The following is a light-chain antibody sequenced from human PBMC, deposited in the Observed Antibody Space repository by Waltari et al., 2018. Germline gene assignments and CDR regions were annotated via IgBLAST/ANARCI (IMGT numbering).Light chain of an antibody. CDR2: RDD. V-gene: IGLV1-44*01. J-gene: IGLJ3*02. CDR3: ASWDDRLNGHWV. CDR1: YSNIGNNV. Sequence: QSVLTQPPSASGAPGQRVTISCSGTYSNIGNNVVNWYQHLPGKAPKHLIYRDDQRPEGVPDRFSSAKSGSSASLAIGGLQSEDEADYYCASWDDRLNGHWVFGGGTKVTVL.